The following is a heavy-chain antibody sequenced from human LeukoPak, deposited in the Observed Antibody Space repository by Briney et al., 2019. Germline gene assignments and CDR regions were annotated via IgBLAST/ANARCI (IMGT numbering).Heavy chain of an antibody. CDR3: ARGGGNGDYVFGY. Sequence: PGRSLRLSCAASGFTFSSYGMHWVRQAPGKGLEWVAVISDDGNNKYYADSVKGRFTISGDNSKNTMYLQMNSLRGDDSAVYYCARGGGNGDYVFGYWGQGTLVSVSS. J-gene: IGHJ4*02. V-gene: IGHV3-30*19. CDR1: GFTFSSYG. CDR2: ISDDGNNK. D-gene: IGHD4-17*01.